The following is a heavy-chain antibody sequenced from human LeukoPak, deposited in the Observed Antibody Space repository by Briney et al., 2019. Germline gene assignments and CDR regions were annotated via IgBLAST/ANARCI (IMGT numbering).Heavy chain of an antibody. Sequence: PGGSLRLSCAASGFTFSDYYMSWIRQAPGKGLEWVSYISSSGSTIYYADSVKGRFTISRDNAKNSLYLQMNSLRAEDTAFYYCASHNMYHSSNYYLTFDYWGQGTLVTVSS. CDR3: ASHNMYHSSNYYLTFDY. V-gene: IGHV3-11*01. J-gene: IGHJ4*02. D-gene: IGHD3-22*01. CDR2: ISSSGSTI. CDR1: GFTFSDYY.